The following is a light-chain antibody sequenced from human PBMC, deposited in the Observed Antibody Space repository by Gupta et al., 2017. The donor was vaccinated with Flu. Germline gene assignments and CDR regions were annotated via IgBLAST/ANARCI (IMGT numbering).Light chain of an antibody. V-gene: IGLV3-1*01. CDR3: QAWDTTTGI. CDR2: LDD. Sequence: SYDLTQPPSVSVSPGQTATITCSGTKLGGRYASWYQQRPGQSPVLVIYLDDSRPSGIPERFSASKSGITATLTISGTQTLDEADYYCQAWDTTTGIFGRGTRL. J-gene: IGLJ2*01. CDR1: KLGGRY.